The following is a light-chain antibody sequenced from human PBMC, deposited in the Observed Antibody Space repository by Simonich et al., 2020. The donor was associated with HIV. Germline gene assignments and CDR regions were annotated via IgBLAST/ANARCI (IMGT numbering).Light chain of an antibody. CDR2: GAS. CDR3: QQYNNWPT. J-gene: IGKJ1*01. V-gene: IGKV3-15*01. Sequence: EVVMTQSPATLSVSPGERATLPCRASQSVSSNLAWYQQKPGQAPRLLSYGASTRATGIPARFGGSGSGTEFTLTISSLQSEDFAVYYCQQYNNWPTFGQGTKVEIK. CDR1: QSVSSN.